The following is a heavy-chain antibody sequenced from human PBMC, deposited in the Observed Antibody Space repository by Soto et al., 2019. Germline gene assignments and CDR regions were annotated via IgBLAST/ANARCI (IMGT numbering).Heavy chain of an antibody. CDR3: AKDTSKYSNNWPAYYGLDV. Sequence: QVQLVESGGGVVQPGRSLRLSCAASGFTFSSFGMHWVRQAPGKGLEWVAVISFDGSNKYYADSVKGRFTISRDNSKNTLSLQMNSLKAEGTAVYYCAKDTSKYSNNWPAYYGLDVWGQGTTVTVSS. J-gene: IGHJ6*02. D-gene: IGHD1-1*01. CDR1: GFTFSSFG. V-gene: IGHV3-30*18. CDR2: ISFDGSNK.